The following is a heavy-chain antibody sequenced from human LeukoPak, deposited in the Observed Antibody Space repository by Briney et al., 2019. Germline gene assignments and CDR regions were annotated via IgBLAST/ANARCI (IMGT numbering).Heavy chain of an antibody. J-gene: IGHJ4*02. CDR2: IYYSGST. CDR1: GGSISSSSYY. Sequence: PSETLSLTCTVSGGSISSSSYYWGWIRQPPGKGLEWIGSIYYSGSTYYNPSLKSRVTISVDTSKNQFSLKLSSVTAADTAVYYCAREYYYDPDRSYYPFDYWGQGTLVTVSS. V-gene: IGHV4-39*07. CDR3: AREYYYDPDRSYYPFDY. D-gene: IGHD3-22*01.